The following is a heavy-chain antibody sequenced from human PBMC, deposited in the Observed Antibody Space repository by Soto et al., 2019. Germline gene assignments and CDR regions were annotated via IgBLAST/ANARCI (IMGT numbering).Heavy chain of an antibody. CDR3: TRRSLGSSSSTPSYFNK. D-gene: IGHD6-6*01. Sequence: GGSLKISCKGSGYSFTSYWLGWVRQIPGKGLEWMGVIYPGDSDTRYSPSFEGQVTISADKSIRTAWLQWSSLKASQSAMYCCTRRSLGSSSSTPSYFNKGGKGPLVT. V-gene: IGHV5-51*01. CDR1: GYSFTSYW. CDR2: IYPGDSDT. J-gene: IGHJ4*02.